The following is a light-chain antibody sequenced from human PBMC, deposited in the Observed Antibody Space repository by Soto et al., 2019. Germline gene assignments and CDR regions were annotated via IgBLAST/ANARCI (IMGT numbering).Light chain of an antibody. CDR3: QQYKSYSPWT. V-gene: IGKV1-5*01. Sequence: DIQMPQSPSTLSASVGDRVTITCRASQSISTWLAWYQQKPGKAPKLLIFDASTLESGVPSRFSGSGSGTEFTLTISSLQPDDFATYYCQQYKSYSPWTFGQGTKVEIK. CDR1: QSISTW. J-gene: IGKJ1*01. CDR2: DAS.